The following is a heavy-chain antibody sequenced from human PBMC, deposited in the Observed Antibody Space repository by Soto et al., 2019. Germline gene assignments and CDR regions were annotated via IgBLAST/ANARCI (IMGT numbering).Heavy chain of an antibody. D-gene: IGHD6-25*01. CDR1: GFTFSSYG. V-gene: IGHV3-30*18. J-gene: IGHJ6*02. CDR3: AKERQRTGYGLFARATTQYGMDV. CDR2: ISYDGSNK. Sequence: QVQLVESGGGVVQPGRSLRLSCAASGFTFSSYGMHWVRQAPGKGLEWVAGISYDGSNKYYADSVKGRFTISRDNSKNTLYLQMNSLRAEDTAVYYCAKERQRTGYGLFARATTQYGMDVWGQGTTVTVSS.